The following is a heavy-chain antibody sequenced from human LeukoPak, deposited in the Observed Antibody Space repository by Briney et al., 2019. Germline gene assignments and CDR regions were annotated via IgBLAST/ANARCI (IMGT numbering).Heavy chain of an antibody. D-gene: IGHD3-22*01. V-gene: IGHV3-72*01. Sequence: GGSLRLSCVGSGFTLRDYHMDWVRQAPGMGLEWVGRTRSKVRKYATEYAASVKGRFIISRDESENSVFLHLSSLTVEDTALYYCARDGAEGDDSAFDVWGQGTMVTVSS. CDR3: ARDGAEGDDSAFDV. CDR2: TRSKVRKYAT. CDR1: GFTLRDYH. J-gene: IGHJ3*01.